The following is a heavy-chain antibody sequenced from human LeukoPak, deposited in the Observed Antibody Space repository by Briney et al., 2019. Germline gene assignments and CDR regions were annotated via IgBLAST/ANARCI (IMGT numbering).Heavy chain of an antibody. CDR3: ARGDFFSPIRHDPSNLYYFDY. D-gene: IGHD3-3*01. CDR1: GYTFTGYY. J-gene: IGHJ4*02. Sequence: GASVKVSCKASGYTFTGYYMHWVRQAPGQGLEWMGWINPNSGGTNYAQKFQGRVTMTRDTSISTAYMELSRLRSDDTAVYYCARGDFFSPIRHDPSNLYYFDYWGQGTLVTVSS. V-gene: IGHV1-2*02. CDR2: INPNSGGT.